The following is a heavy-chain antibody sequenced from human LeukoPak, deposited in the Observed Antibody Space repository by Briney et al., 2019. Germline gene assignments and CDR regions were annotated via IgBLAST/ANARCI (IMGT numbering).Heavy chain of an antibody. CDR2: IYHSGST. CDR3: ARAKKRSGRSRNFYLDV. Sequence: SETLSLTCTVSGYSISSGYYWGWIRQPPGKGLEWIGSIYHSGSTYYNPSPKSRVTISVDTSKNQFSLKLSSVTAADTAVYYCARAKKRSGRSRNFYLDVWGKGTTVTVSS. CDR1: GYSISSGYY. D-gene: IGHD1-26*01. J-gene: IGHJ6*03. V-gene: IGHV4-38-2*02.